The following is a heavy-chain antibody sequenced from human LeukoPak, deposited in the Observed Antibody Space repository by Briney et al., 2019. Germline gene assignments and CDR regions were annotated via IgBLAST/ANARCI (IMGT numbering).Heavy chain of an antibody. D-gene: IGHD1-1*01. Sequence: GGSLRLSCAASGFTFSSHAMCWVRQAPGKGPEWVSGISGSGNSTYYADSVKGRFTISRDNSKNTVYPQMNSLRAEDTALYYCARAPPGSNWKKYFDYWGQGTLVIVSS. CDR3: ARAPPGSNWKKYFDY. CDR2: ISGSGNST. J-gene: IGHJ4*02. V-gene: IGHV3-23*01. CDR1: GFTFSSHA.